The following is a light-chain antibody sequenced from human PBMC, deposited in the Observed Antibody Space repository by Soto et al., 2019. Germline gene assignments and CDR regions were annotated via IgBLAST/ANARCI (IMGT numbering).Light chain of an antibody. V-gene: IGLV2-14*01. CDR3: SSYTSSSTYV. CDR1: RSDVGGYNY. Sequence: HSALTQPASVSGSPGQSITISCTGTRSDVGGYNYVSWYQQHPGKAPKLMIYDVSNRPSGVSNRFSGSKSGNTASLTISGLQAEDEADYYCSSYTSSSTYVFGTGTKVTVL. J-gene: IGLJ1*01. CDR2: DVS.